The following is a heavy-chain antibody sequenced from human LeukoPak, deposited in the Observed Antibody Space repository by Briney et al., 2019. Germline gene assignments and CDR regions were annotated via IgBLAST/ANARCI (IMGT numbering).Heavy chain of an antibody. Sequence: SETLSLTCTVSGGSISSYYWSWIRQPPGKGLEWIGYIYYSGSTNYNPSLKSRVTISVDTSKNQFSLKLSSVTAADTAVYYCARRGLSSSWYGHYYYMDVWGKGTTVTVSS. CDR1: GGSISSYY. CDR2: IYYSGST. D-gene: IGHD6-13*01. J-gene: IGHJ6*03. V-gene: IGHV4-59*01. CDR3: ARRGLSSSWYGHYYYMDV.